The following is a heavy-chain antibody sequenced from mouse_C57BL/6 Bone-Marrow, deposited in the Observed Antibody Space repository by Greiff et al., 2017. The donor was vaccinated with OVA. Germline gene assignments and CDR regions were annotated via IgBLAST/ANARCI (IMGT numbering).Heavy chain of an antibody. CDR3: TSYGNFDY. CDR2: IDPENGDT. V-gene: IGHV14-4*01. J-gene: IGHJ2*01. D-gene: IGHD2-1*01. CDR1: GFNITDDY. Sequence: EVQLQEPGAELVRPGASVKLSCTASGFNITDDYMHWVKQRPEQGLEWIGWIDPENGDTEYASKFKGKATITADTSSNTAYLQLSSLTSEDTAVYYCTSYGNFDYWGQGTTLTVSS.